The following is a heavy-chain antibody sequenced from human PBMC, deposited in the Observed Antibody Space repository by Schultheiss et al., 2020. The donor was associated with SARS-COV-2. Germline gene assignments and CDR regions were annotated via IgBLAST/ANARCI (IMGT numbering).Heavy chain of an antibody. J-gene: IGHJ4*02. CDR2: ISTHNGNT. D-gene: IGHD6-13*01. CDR1: GYTFTGYY. V-gene: IGHV1-18*04. Sequence: ASVKVSCKASGYTFTGYYMHWVRQAPGQGLEWMGWISTHNGNTNYAQKLQGRVTMTTDTSTSTAYMELRSLRSDDTAVYYCARGSGYSSSWGDDYWGQGTLVTVSS. CDR3: ARGSGYSSSWGDDY.